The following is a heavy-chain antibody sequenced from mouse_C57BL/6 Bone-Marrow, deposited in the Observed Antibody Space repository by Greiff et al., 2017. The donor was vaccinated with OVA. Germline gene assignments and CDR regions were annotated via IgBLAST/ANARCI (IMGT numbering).Heavy chain of an antibody. D-gene: IGHD1-1*01. CDR3: TTVVSWYFDV. CDR1: GYTFTDYY. CDR2: INPYNGGT. J-gene: IGHJ1*03. Sequence: VQLQQSGPVLVKPGASVKMSCTASGYTFTDYYMNWVKQSHGKSLEWIGVINPYNGGTSYNQKITGKATLTVDKSSRTAYMELTSLTSVDSAVYYCTTVVSWYFDVWGTGTTVTVSS. V-gene: IGHV1-19*01.